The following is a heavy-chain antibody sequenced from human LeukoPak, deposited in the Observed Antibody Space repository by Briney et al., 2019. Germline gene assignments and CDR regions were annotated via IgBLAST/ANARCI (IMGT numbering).Heavy chain of an antibody. Sequence: GGSLRLSCAASGFTLNNYLIHWVRQTPGKGLMWISAISTDGSRTRYADSVKGRITLSRDNAKNTVYLQMNNRRGEDTALYYCTRDRTTVTLFDYWGQGTLVTVSS. CDR2: ISTDGSRT. CDR3: TRDRTTVTLFDY. CDR1: GFTLNNYL. J-gene: IGHJ4*02. D-gene: IGHD4-17*01. V-gene: IGHV3-74*01.